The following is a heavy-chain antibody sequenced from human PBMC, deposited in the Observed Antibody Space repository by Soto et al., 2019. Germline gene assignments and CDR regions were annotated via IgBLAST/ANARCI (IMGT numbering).Heavy chain of an antibody. V-gene: IGHV4-31*03. CDR1: GGSISSGGHY. Sequence: QVQLQESGPGLVKPSQTLSLTCFVSGGSISSGGHYWSWIRQHPGKGLEWIGYIYYSGSTYYNPSLKSRVTISIDTSKNQFSLKLSSVTAADTAVYYCARDDSSGYYLVYWGQGTLVTVSS. CDR2: IYYSGST. CDR3: ARDDSSGYYLVY. D-gene: IGHD3-22*01. J-gene: IGHJ4*02.